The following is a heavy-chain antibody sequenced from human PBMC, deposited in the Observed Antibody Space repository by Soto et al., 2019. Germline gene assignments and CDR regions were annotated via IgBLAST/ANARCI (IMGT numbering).Heavy chain of an antibody. D-gene: IGHD3-9*01. CDR3: ATAAAKPVLRYFDWFPSPAFDI. CDR2: FDPEDGET. Sequence: EASVKVSCKVSGYTLTELSMNWVRQAPGKGLEWMGGFDPEDGETIYAQKFQGRVTMTEDTSTDTAYMELSSLRSEDTAVYYCATAAAKPVLRYFDWFPSPAFDIWGQGTMVTVSS. J-gene: IGHJ3*02. V-gene: IGHV1-24*01. CDR1: GYTLTELS.